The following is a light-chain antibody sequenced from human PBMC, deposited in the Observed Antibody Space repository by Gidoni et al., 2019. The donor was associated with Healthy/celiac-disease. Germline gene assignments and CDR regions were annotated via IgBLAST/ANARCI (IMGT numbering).Light chain of an antibody. CDR1: QSISSW. V-gene: IGKV1-5*03. CDR3: QQYNSYCS. Sequence: DIQMTQSPSTLSASVGDRVTITCRASQSISSWLAWYQQKPGKAPKLLLYKASSLESGVTSRFSGSGSGTEFTLTISSLQPDDFATYYCQQYNSYCSFGQGTKLEIK. J-gene: IGKJ2*04. CDR2: KAS.